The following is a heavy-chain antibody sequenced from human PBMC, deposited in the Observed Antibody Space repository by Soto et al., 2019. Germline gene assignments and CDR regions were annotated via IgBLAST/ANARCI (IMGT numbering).Heavy chain of an antibody. V-gene: IGHV4-30-4*01. J-gene: IGHJ4*02. Sequence: QVQLQESGPGLVKPSQTLSLTCTVSGDSISNDNYYWSWIRQPPGKGLEWIAYTYYSGSTYYNPSLKSRLTISVDPSKNQFSLKLSSVTAADTAVYYCARTTSPAPFYDASADYERWGQGTLVAVSS. CDR1: GDSISNDNYY. D-gene: IGHD3-22*01. CDR2: TYYSGST. CDR3: ARTTSPAPFYDASADYER.